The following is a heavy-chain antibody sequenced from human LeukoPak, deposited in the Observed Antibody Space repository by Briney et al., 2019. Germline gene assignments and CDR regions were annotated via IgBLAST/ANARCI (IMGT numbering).Heavy chain of an antibody. D-gene: IGHD3-16*02. V-gene: IGHV3-30*18. CDR3: AKEGLYDYVWGSYRPAGFDY. Sequence: PGGSLRLSCAASGFTFSSYGMHWVRQAPGKGLEWVAVISYDGSNKYYADSVKGRFTISRDNSKNTLYLQMNSLRAEDTAVYYCAKEGLYDYVWGSYRPAGFDYWGQGTLVTVSS. CDR1: GFTFSSYG. CDR2: ISYDGSNK. J-gene: IGHJ4*02.